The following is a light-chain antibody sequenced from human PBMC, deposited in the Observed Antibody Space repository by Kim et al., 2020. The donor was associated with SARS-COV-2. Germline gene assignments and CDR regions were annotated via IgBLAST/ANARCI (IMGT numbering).Light chain of an antibody. CDR2: GAS. CDR1: QSVSSN. V-gene: IGKV3-15*01. CDR3: QQYNNWPSWM. Sequence: EIVMTQSPATLSVSPGERATLSCRASQSVSSNLAWYQQKPGQAPRLLIYGASTRATGIPARFSGSGSGTEFTLTISSLQSEDFAVYYCQQYNNWPSWMFGQGTKVDIK. J-gene: IGKJ1*01.